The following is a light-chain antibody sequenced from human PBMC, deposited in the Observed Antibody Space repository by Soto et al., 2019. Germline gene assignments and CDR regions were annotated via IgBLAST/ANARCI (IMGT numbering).Light chain of an antibody. V-gene: IGKV3-20*01. CDR2: GGS. CDR1: QTIRGIY. Sequence: EIVLTQSPGILSLSPVERATVSCRASQTIRGIYLAWYQQKPGQPPRLLIYGGSSRATGIPDRFTGSGSGTEFTLTISSLQSEDFAVYYCQQYHNWPPITFGQGTRLEIK. J-gene: IGKJ5*01. CDR3: QQYHNWPPIT.